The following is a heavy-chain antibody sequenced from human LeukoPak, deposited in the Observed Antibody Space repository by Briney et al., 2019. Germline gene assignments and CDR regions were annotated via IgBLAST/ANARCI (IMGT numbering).Heavy chain of an antibody. V-gene: IGHV1-18*01. D-gene: IGHD2-2*01. J-gene: IGHJ6*02. CDR1: GYTFSRYG. CDR2: ISDHNGKT. Sequence: VKVSCKASGYTFSRYGISWVRQAPRQGLEWMGWISDHNGKTNYAQKFQGRVTMTTDTSTSTAYMELRSLTSDDTAVYYCARDTVVVPTGSPWDYAMDVWGQGTTVAVSS. CDR3: ARDTVVVPTGSPWDYAMDV.